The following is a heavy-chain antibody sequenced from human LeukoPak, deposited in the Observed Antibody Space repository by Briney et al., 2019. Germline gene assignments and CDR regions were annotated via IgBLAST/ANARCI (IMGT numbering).Heavy chain of an antibody. Sequence: ASVKVSCKASGYTFTSYGISWVRQAPGQGLEWMGWISAYNGNTNYAQKLQGRVTMTTDTSTSTAYMELSRLRSDDTAVYYCARHITYYDYVWGSYRSGAFDIWGQGTMVTVSS. V-gene: IGHV1-18*01. CDR2: ISAYNGNT. CDR3: ARHITYYDYVWGSYRSGAFDI. CDR1: GYTFTSYG. D-gene: IGHD3-16*02. J-gene: IGHJ3*02.